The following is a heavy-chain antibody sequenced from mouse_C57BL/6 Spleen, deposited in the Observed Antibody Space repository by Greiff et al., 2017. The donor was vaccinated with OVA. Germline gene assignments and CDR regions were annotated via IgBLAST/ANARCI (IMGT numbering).Heavy chain of an antibody. Sequence: QVQLKQPGAELVRPGSSVKLSCKASGYTFTSYWMHWVKQRPIQGLEWIGNIDPSDSETHYNQKFKDKATLTVDKSSSTAYMQLSSLTSEDSAVYYCARSVEKTFAYWGQGTLVTVSA. CDR3: ARSVEKTFAY. V-gene: IGHV1-52*01. CDR2: IDPSDSET. J-gene: IGHJ3*01. CDR1: GYTFTSYW.